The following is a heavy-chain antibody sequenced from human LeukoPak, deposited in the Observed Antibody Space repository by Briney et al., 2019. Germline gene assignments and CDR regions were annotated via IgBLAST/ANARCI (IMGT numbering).Heavy chain of an antibody. CDR3: ARVPHAMVRGVIITEFYFDY. V-gene: IGHV3-21*01. Sequence: AGGSLRLSCAASGLTFSSYSMNWVRQAPGKGLEWVSSISSSSNYVYYADSVKGRFTISRDNAKNSLYLQMNSLRAEDTAVYYCARVPHAMVRGVIITEFYFDYWGQGTLVTVSS. CDR1: GLTFSSYS. CDR2: ISSSSNYV. D-gene: IGHD3-10*01. J-gene: IGHJ4*02.